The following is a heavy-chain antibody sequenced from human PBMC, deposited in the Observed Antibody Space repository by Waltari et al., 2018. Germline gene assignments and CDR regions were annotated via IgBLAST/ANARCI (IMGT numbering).Heavy chain of an antibody. V-gene: IGHV3-23*01. D-gene: IGHD6-19*01. J-gene: IGHJ4*02. CDR3: AKEDSSGWRPPTFDY. Sequence: EVQLLESGGGLVQPGGSLRLSCAASGFTFSSYAMSWVRQAPGKGLEWVSAISGSGGSTYDADSGKGRFTISRDNSKNTLYLQRNSLRAEDTAIYYCAKEDSSGWRPPTFDYWGQGTLVTVSS. CDR1: GFTFSSYA. CDR2: ISGSGGST.